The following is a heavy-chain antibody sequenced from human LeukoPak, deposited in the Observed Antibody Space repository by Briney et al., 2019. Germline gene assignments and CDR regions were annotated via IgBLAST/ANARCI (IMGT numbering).Heavy chain of an antibody. CDR1: GGSISSGVYY. J-gene: IGHJ4*02. V-gene: IGHV4-31*03. CDR2: IYYSGST. CDR3: ARGRISSRRDDY. Sequence: SETLSLTCTVSGGSISSGVYYWSWIRQHPGKGLEWIGYIYYSGSTYYNPSLKSRVTISVDTSKNQFSLKLSSVTAADTAVYYCARGRISSRRDDYWGQGTLVTVSS. D-gene: IGHD2/OR15-2a*01.